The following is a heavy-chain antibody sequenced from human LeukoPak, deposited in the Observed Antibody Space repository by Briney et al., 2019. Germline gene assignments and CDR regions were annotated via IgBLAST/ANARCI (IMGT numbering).Heavy chain of an antibody. D-gene: IGHD5-12*01. CDR3: ARNRGWLQFDY. Sequence: GGSLRLSCAASGFTFRRHWMSWIRQAPGKGLEWVAKINQDGSVKYYVDSVKGRFTISRDNAKTSLYLQMDSLRAEDTAVYYCARNRGWLQFDYWGQGTLVTVSS. J-gene: IGHJ4*02. CDR2: INQDGSVK. CDR1: GFTFRRHW. V-gene: IGHV3-7*03.